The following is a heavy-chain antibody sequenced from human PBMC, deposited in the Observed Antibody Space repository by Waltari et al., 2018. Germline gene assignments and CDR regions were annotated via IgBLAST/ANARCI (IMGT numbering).Heavy chain of an antibody. CDR2: SYYSGST. D-gene: IGHD3-3*01. CDR1: GGSISSGDYY. J-gene: IGHJ4*02. V-gene: IGHV4-30-4*08. CDR3: ASRSAKSVDSDY. Sequence: QVQLQESGPGLVKPSQTLSLTCTVSGGSISSGDYYWSWIRQPPGKGLEWIGYSYYSGSTYYNPSLKSRVTISVDTSMNQFSLKLSSVTAADTAVYYCASRSAKSVDSDYWGQGTLVTVSS.